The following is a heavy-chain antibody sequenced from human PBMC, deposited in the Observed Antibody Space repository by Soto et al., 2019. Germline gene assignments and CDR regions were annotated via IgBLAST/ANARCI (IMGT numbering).Heavy chain of an antibody. CDR3: ARDRVAVAGTGDAFDI. CDR1: GYTFTSYA. V-gene: IGHV1-3*01. Sequence: QVQLVQSGAEVKKPGASVKVSCKASGYTFTSYAMHWVRQAPGQRREWMGWINAGNGNTKYSQKFQGRVTMTRDTSASTAYMELSSLRSEDTAVYYCARDRVAVAGTGDAFDIWGQGTMVTVSS. J-gene: IGHJ3*02. D-gene: IGHD6-19*01. CDR2: INAGNGNT.